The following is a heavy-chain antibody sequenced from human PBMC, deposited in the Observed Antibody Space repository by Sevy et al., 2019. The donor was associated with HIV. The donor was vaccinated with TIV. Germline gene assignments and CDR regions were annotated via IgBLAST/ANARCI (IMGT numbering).Heavy chain of an antibody. CDR3: ARDPIAAAGTFYFDY. CDR1: GFTFSSYA. J-gene: IGHJ4*02. CDR2: ISYDGSNK. V-gene: IGHV3-30-3*01. Sequence: GGSLRLSCAASGFTFSSYAMHWVRQAPGKGLEWVAVISYDGSNKYYADSVKGRFTISRDNSKNTRYLQMNSLRAEDTAVYYCARDPIAAAGTFYFDYWGQGTLVTVSS. D-gene: IGHD6-13*01.